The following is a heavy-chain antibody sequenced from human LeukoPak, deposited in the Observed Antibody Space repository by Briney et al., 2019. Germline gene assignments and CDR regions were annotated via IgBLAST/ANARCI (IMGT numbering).Heavy chain of an antibody. CDR3: ARVPTAILVLDY. CDR1: GGSISSGSYY. J-gene: IGHJ4*02. D-gene: IGHD2-2*01. CDR2: IYTSGST. Sequence: SQTLSLTCTVSGGSISSGSYYWTWIRQPAGKGLEWIGRIYTSGSTNYNPSLKSRVTISGDTSKNQFSLKLSPVTAADTAVYYCARVPTAILVLDYWGQGTLVTVSS. V-gene: IGHV4-61*02.